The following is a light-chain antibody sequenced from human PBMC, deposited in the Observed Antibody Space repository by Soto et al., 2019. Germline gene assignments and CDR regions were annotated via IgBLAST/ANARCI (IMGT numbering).Light chain of an antibody. Sequence: DSQMTQYASSLSSSIGDIFTITCRASQTIIGYLNWYQQKPGKAPKLLIFAASSLQSGVPSRFSGSRSGPDFTLTISSLQPEDFATYYCQQSYSSPPTFGQGTKVDIK. CDR1: QTIIGY. CDR3: QQSYSSPPT. V-gene: IGKV1-39*01. CDR2: AAS. J-gene: IGKJ1*01.